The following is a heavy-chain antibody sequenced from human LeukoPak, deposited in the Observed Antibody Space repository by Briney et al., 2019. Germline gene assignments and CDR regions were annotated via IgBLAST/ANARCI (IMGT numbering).Heavy chain of an antibody. V-gene: IGHV2-5*01. D-gene: IGHD3-9*01. CDR2: IYWNDDK. CDR1: GFSLSTSGVG. Sequence: SGPTLVNPTQTLTLTCTFSGFSLSTSGVGVGWIRQPPGKALEWLELIYWNDDKRYSPSLKSRLTITKNTSKNQVVLTMTNMDPVDTATYYCAHMRDILTGYSSYNWFDPWGQGTLVTVSS. J-gene: IGHJ5*02. CDR3: AHMRDILTGYSSYNWFDP.